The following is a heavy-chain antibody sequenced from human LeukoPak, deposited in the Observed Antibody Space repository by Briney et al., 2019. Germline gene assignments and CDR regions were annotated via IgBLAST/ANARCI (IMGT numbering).Heavy chain of an antibody. D-gene: IGHD3-22*01. J-gene: IGHJ4*02. Sequence: ASVKVSCKASGYTFTGYYMHWVRQAPGQGLERMGWINPNSGGTNYAQKFQGRVTMTRDTSISTAYMELSRLRSDDAAVYYCARVYHDSSGYYYWGQGTLVTVSS. CDR3: ARVYHDSSGYYY. CDR1: GYTFTGYY. V-gene: IGHV1-2*02. CDR2: INPNSGGT.